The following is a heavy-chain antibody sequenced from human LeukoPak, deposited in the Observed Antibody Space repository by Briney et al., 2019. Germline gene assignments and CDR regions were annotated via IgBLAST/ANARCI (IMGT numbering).Heavy chain of an antibody. Sequence: PGGSLRLSCAASGFTFSSYSMNWGRQAPGRGLEWVSYISSSSSPIYFADSVKGRFTISRDNAKNSLYLQMNSLRAEDTAVYYCARDYLDAGRDYWYFGLWGRGTLVTVSS. CDR2: ISSSSSPI. CDR1: GFTFSSYS. J-gene: IGHJ2*01. V-gene: IGHV3-48*01. D-gene: IGHD6-13*01. CDR3: ARDYLDAGRDYWYFGL.